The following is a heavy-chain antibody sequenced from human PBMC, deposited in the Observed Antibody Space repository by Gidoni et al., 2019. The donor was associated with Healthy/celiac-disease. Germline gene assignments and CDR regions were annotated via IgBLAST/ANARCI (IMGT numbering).Heavy chain of an antibody. CDR3: ARDLRSGTMVRGVIVWFDP. V-gene: IGHV1-69*01. Sequence: QVQLVQSGAEVKKPGSSVKVSCKASGGTFSSYAISWVRQAPGQGLEWMGGLIPIFGTANYAQKFQGRVTITADESTSTAYMELSSLRSEDTAVYYCARDLRSGTMVRGVIVWFDPWGQGTLVTVSS. CDR1: GGTFSSYA. D-gene: IGHD3-10*01. J-gene: IGHJ5*02. CDR2: LIPIFGTA.